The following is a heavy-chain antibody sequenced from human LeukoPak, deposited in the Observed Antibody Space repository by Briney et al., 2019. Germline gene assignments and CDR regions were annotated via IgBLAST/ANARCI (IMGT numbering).Heavy chain of an antibody. J-gene: IGHJ4*02. Sequence: ASVKVSCKASGYTFTSYGISWVRQAPGQGLEWMGWISAYNGNTNYAQKLQGRVTMTTDTSTSTVYMELRSLRSDETAVYYCARGSPPRRNYDSRGYYSYYFDYWGQGTLVTVSS. CDR1: GYTFTSYG. CDR2: ISAYNGNT. CDR3: ARGSPPRRNYDSRGYYSYYFDY. V-gene: IGHV1-18*01. D-gene: IGHD3-22*01.